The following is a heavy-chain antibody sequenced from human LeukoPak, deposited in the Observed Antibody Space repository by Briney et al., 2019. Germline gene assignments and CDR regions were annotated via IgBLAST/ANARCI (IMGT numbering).Heavy chain of an antibody. CDR2: ISAYNGNT. V-gene: IGHV1-18*01. D-gene: IGHD1-1*01. Sequence: ASVKVSCKASGYTFTSYGISWVRQAPGQGLEWMGWISAYNGNTNYAQKLQGRVTMTTDTSTSTAYMELRSLRSDDTAVYYCARVEREGYYYYYYYMDVWGKGTTVTVS. CDR3: ARVEREGYYYYYYYMDV. J-gene: IGHJ6*03. CDR1: GYTFTSYG.